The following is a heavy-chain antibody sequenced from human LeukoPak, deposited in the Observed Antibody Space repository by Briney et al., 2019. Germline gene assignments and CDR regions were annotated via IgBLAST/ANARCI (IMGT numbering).Heavy chain of an antibody. J-gene: IGHJ5*02. CDR3: ARVDSGNSVATGWFDP. Sequence: ASVKVSCKVSGYTLTELSMHWVRQAPGKGLEWMGGFDPEDGETIYARKFQGRVTITADKSTSTASMELSSLGSEDTAVYYCARVDSGNSVATGWFDPWGQGTLVTVSS. D-gene: IGHD2-21*01. CDR1: GYTLTELS. CDR2: FDPEDGET. V-gene: IGHV1-24*01.